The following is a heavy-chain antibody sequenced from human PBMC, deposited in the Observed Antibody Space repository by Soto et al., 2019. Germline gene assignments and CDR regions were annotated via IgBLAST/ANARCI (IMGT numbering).Heavy chain of an antibody. V-gene: IGHV4-39*01. CDR1: GGSISSSSYY. D-gene: IGHD4-17*01. CDR2: IYYSGST. J-gene: IGHJ4*02. Sequence: SETLSLTCTVSGGSISSSSYYWGWIRQPPGKGLEWIGSIYYSGSTYYNPSLKSRVTISVDTSKNQFSLKLSSVTAADTAVYYCARHSKHGDYRLSYFDYWGQGTLVTVSS. CDR3: ARHSKHGDYRLSYFDY.